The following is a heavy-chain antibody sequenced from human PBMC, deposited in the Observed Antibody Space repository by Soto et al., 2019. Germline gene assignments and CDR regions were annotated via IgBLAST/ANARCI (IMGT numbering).Heavy chain of an antibody. Sequence: QVQLVQSGAEVKKPGASVKVSCKASGYTFSNYDINWVRLATGQGLEWMGGVNPNSGRTVYAQKFQGRVTMTRNTSISTVYMELSSLRSEDTAVYHCATCTSCYCTSSSQMADWGQGTLVTVSS. D-gene: IGHD2-2*01. J-gene: IGHJ4*02. CDR3: ATCTSCYCTSSSQMAD. CDR2: VNPNSGRT. V-gene: IGHV1-8*01. CDR1: GYTFSNYD.